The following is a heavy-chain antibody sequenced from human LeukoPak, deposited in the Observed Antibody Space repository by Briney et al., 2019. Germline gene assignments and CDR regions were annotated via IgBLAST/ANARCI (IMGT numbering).Heavy chain of an antibody. J-gene: IGHJ3*02. Sequence: PSETLSLTCTVSGGSISSYYWSWIRQPPGKGLEWIGYIYCSGSTNYNPSLKSRVTISVDTSKNQFSLKLSSVTAADTAVYYCARASPEAFDIWGQGTMVTVSS. CDR1: GGSISSYY. CDR2: IYCSGST. V-gene: IGHV4-59*01. CDR3: ARASPEAFDI.